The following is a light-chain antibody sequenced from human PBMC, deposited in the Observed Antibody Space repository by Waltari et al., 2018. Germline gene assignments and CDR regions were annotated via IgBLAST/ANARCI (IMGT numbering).Light chain of an antibody. Sequence: QSALTQPASVSGSPGQSVTISCTGLSRDGDEYSINSWFRQHPGKAPKLILYDVSNRASDISNRFSGYKSGNTASLTISRLQADDEADYFCSYYPDTHTPVVFGGGTKLTV. CDR3: SYYPDTHTPVV. CDR2: DVS. J-gene: IGLJ2*01. CDR1: SRDGDEYSI. V-gene: IGLV2-14*03.